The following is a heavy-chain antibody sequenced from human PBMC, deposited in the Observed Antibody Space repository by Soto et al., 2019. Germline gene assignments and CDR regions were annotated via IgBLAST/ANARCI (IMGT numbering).Heavy chain of an antibody. CDR1: GFLFSNYA. CDR3: AKASKGYTGYDLAS. CDR2: ISGSGVNT. J-gene: IGHJ5*02. D-gene: IGHD5-12*01. V-gene: IGHV3-23*01. Sequence: LGWSLILSCAASGFLFSNYAMSWVRQAPGKGPEWVSVISGSGVNTFYADSVKGRFTISRDNSTDTLYLQMSSLRAEDTAVYFRAKASKGYTGYDLASWGQGX.